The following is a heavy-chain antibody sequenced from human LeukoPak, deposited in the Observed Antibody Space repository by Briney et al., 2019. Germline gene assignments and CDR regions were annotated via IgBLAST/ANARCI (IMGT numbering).Heavy chain of an antibody. D-gene: IGHD5-18*01. J-gene: IGHJ3*02. CDR1: GGSMSNSY. CDR2: ISYRGDT. Sequence: ASETLSLTCTVSGGSMSNSYWSWIRQSPGKGLESLGYISYRGDTSYNPSLKSRVTISEDTSKNQFSLKLSSVTAADTAVYFCARQISYSNAWTTIWGQGTMVTVSS. V-gene: IGHV4-59*08. CDR3: ARQISYSNAWTTI.